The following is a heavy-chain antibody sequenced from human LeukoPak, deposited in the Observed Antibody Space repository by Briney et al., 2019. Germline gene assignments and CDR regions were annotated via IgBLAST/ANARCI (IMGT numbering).Heavy chain of an antibody. J-gene: IGHJ4*02. V-gene: IGHV4-38-2*02. Sequence: SETLSLTCTVSGYSISSGYYWGWIRQPPGKGLEWIGSIYHSGSTYYNPSLKSRVTISVDTSKNQFSLKLSSVTAADTAVYYCARDLATMVRGAHFDYWGQGTLVTVSS. D-gene: IGHD3-10*01. CDR2: IYHSGST. CDR3: ARDLATMVRGAHFDY. CDR1: GYSISSGYY.